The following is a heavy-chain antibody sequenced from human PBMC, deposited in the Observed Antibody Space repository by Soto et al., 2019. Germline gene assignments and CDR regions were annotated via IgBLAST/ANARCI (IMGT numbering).Heavy chain of an antibody. J-gene: IGHJ4*02. CDR2: ISAYNGNT. CDR1: GYTFTNFG. Sequence: QVQLVQSGAEVKKPGASVKVSCKASGYTFTNFGISWVRQAPGQGLEWMGWISAYNGNTKYAQKLQGRVTRTTDTATGTAYMEVRSLRFDDTDVYYCAGGGTLIDCWGQGTLVTVSS. D-gene: IGHD3-16*01. CDR3: AGGGTLIDC. V-gene: IGHV1-18*01.